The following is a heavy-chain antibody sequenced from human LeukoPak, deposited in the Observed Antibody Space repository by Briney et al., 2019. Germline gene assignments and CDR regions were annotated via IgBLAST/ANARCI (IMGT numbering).Heavy chain of an antibody. Sequence: SETLSLTCTVSGGSISSSSYYWGWIRQPPGKGLEWIGYMYYSGSANYNPSLKSRVTISVDTSKNQFSLKLSSVTAADTAVYYCAGGRKNRTAKGSYNWFDPWGKGTLVTVSS. CDR3: AGGRKNRTAKGSYNWFDP. CDR2: MYYSGSA. V-gene: IGHV4-61*05. CDR1: GGSISSSSYY. J-gene: IGHJ5*01. D-gene: IGHD3-10*01.